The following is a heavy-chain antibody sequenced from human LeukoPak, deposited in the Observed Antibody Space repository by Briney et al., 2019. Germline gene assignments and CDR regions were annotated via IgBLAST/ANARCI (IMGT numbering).Heavy chain of an antibody. J-gene: IGHJ4*02. D-gene: IGHD1-26*01. CDR1: GYSFSSYW. CDR3: ARPNGSYLDYFDY. Sequence: GESLKISCKGSGYSFSSYWIAWVRQMPGKGLEWMGIIYPGDSDTRYSPSFQGQVTIPADKSISTAYLQWSSLKASDTAMYYCARPNGSYLDYFDYWGQGTLVTVSS. CDR2: IYPGDSDT. V-gene: IGHV5-51*01.